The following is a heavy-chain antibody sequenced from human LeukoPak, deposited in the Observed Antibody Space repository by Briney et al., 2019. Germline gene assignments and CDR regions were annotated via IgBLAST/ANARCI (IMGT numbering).Heavy chain of an antibody. CDR3: AKGGDYDILTAYYNS. V-gene: IGHV3-23*01. CDR1: GFTFSSYA. Sequence: GGSLRLSCAASGFTFSSYAMSWVRQAPGKGLEWVSAISGSGGSTYYADSVKGRFTISRDKSKDTLYLRMNSLTAEDTAVYYCAKGGDYDILTAYYNSWGQGTLVTVSS. D-gene: IGHD3-9*01. CDR2: ISGSGGST. J-gene: IGHJ4*02.